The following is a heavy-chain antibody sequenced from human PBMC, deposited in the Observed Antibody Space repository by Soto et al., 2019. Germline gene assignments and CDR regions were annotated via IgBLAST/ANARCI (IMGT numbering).Heavy chain of an antibody. CDR3: ARALQGPLAVAGSCYYGMDV. Sequence: QVQLVQSGAEVKKPGSSVKVPCKASGGTFSSYAISWVRQAPGQGLEWMGGIIPIFGTANYAQKFQGRVTITADESTSTAYMELSSLRSEDTAVYYCARALQGPLAVAGSCYYGMDVWGQGTTVTVSS. CDR1: GGTFSSYA. J-gene: IGHJ6*02. D-gene: IGHD6-19*01. V-gene: IGHV1-69*12. CDR2: IIPIFGTA.